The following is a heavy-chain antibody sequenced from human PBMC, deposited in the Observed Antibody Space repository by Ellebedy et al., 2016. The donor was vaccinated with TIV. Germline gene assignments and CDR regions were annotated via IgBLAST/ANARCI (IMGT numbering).Heavy chain of an antibody. D-gene: IGHD3-10*01. V-gene: IGHV3-7*03. J-gene: IGHJ6*02. CDR1: GFTFSSVW. CDR3: SRDLIMVWGVTPRGIYSYNAIDV. CDR2: IKPDGSEK. Sequence: GESLKISCGASGFTFSSVWMAWVRQAPGKGLEWVANIKPDGSEKYYVDSVKGRFTISRDNAKNSLYLQMNSLRVEDKAVYYCSRDLIMVWGVTPRGIYSYNAIDVWGQGTTVTVSS.